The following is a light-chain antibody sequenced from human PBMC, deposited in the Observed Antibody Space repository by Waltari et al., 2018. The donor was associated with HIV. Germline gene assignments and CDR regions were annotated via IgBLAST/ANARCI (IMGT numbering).Light chain of an antibody. V-gene: IGLV1-40*01. Sequence: QSVLTQPPSVSGAPGQRVTIYCTGSSSNIGAGYHVHWYQQLPGTAPNLLIYGNSNRPSGVPDRFSGSKSGTSSSLAITGLQAEDEADYYCQSHDSSLSGYVFGTGTKVTVL. CDR3: QSHDSSLSGYV. CDR2: GNS. CDR1: SSNIGAGYH. J-gene: IGLJ1*01.